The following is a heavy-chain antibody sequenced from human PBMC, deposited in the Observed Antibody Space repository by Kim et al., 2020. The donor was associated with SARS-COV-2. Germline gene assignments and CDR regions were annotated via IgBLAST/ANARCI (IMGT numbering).Heavy chain of an antibody. CDR3: ARGPFRGWQQLVQPLDY. Sequence: KGRFTIARDNSKNTLYLQMNSLRAEDTAVYYCARGPFRGWQQLVQPLDYWGQGTLVTVSS. V-gene: IGHV3-30*01. J-gene: IGHJ4*02. D-gene: IGHD6-13*01.